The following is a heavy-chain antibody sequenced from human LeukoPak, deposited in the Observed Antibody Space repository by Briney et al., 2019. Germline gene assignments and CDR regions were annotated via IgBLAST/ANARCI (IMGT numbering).Heavy chain of an antibody. D-gene: IGHD5-18*01. CDR3: ARQYYSYGNAFDI. CDR2: IYSGGST. CDR1: GFTVSSNY. J-gene: IGHJ3*02. Sequence: PGGSLRLSCAASGFTVSSNYMSWVRQAPGKGLEWVSVIYSGGSTYYADSVKGRFTISRDNSKNTLYLQMNSLRAEDTAVYYCARQYYSYGNAFDIWGQVTMVTVSS. V-gene: IGHV3-53*01.